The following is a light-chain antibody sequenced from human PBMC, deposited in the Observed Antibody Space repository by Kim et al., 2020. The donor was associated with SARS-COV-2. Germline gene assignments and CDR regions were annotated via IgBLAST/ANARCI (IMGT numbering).Light chain of an antibody. V-gene: IGLV2-11*01. CDR3: CSYAGSYGVV. Sequence: GQSVTISCTGTSSAVGGYNYVSWYQQHPGKAPKLVIYDVSKRPSGVPDRFSGSKSGNTASLTISGLQAEDEADYYCCSYAGSYGVVFGGGTKLTVL. J-gene: IGLJ2*01. CDR1: SSAVGGYNY. CDR2: DVS.